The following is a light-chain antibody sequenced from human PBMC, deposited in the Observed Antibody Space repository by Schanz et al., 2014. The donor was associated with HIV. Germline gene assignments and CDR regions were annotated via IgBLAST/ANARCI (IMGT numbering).Light chain of an antibody. J-gene: IGLJ2*01. CDR1: SSNIGSNT. Sequence: QSVVTQPPSASGTPGQRVTISCSGSSSNIGSNTVNWYQQLPGTAPKLLIYDDNQRPSGVPDRFSGSKSGTSVSLAISGLQSEDEADYYCAAWDDSLSGVVVFGGGTKLTVL. V-gene: IGLV1-44*01. CDR3: AAWDDSLSGVVV. CDR2: DDN.